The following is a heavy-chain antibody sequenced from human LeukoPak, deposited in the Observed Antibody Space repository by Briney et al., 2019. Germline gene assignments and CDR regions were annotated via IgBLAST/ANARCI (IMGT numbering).Heavy chain of an antibody. J-gene: IGHJ4*02. CDR1: GYTFTNYG. Sequence: ASVKVSCKTSGYTFTNYGISWVRQGPGQGLEWMGWISAYNGNTNYAQKLQGRVTMTTDTSTSTAYMELRSLRSDDTAVYYCARLMGARYFDYWGQGTLVTVSS. V-gene: IGHV1-18*01. CDR3: ARLMGARYFDY. CDR2: ISAYNGNT. D-gene: IGHD3-16*01.